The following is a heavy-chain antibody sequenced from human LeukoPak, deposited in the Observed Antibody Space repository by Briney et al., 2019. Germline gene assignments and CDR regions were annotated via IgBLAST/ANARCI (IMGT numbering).Heavy chain of an antibody. CDR1: GGSISSSSYY. V-gene: IGHV4-39*01. CDR3: ARLHYYGSSYYFDY. Sequence: SETLSLTCTVSGGSISSSSYYWGWIRQPPGMGLEWIGSIYYSGSTYYNPSLKSRVTISVDTSKNQFSLKLSSVTAADTAVYYCARLHYYGSSYYFDYWGQGTLVTVSS. J-gene: IGHJ4*02. D-gene: IGHD3-10*01. CDR2: IYYSGST.